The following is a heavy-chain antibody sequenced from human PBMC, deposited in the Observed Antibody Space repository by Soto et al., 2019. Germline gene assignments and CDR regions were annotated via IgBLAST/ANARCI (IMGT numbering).Heavy chain of an antibody. Sequence: QVQLVESGGGVVQPGRSLRLSCAASGFTFSSYGMHWVRQAPGKGLEWVAVISYDGSNKYYADSVKGRFTISRDNSKNTLYLQMNSLRVEDTAVYYCAKDRRSRHYGMDVWCQGTTVTVSS. D-gene: IGHD6-13*01. J-gene: IGHJ6*02. V-gene: IGHV3-30*18. CDR2: ISYDGSNK. CDR3: AKDRRSRHYGMDV. CDR1: GFTFSSYG.